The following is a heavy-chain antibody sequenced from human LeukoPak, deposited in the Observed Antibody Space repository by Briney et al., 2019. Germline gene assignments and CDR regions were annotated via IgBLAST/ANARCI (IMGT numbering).Heavy chain of an antibody. CDR3: ALETQSWLVSGRAFDI. D-gene: IGHD6-19*01. CDR1: GFSLSTSGMC. Sequence: SGPALVKPTQTLTLTCTFSGFSLSTSGMCVSWIRQPPGKALEWLARIDWDDDKYYSTSLKTRLTISKDTSKNQVVLTMTNMDPVDTATYYCALETQSWLVSGRAFDIWGQGTMVTVSS. V-gene: IGHV2-70*11. CDR2: IDWDDDK. J-gene: IGHJ3*02.